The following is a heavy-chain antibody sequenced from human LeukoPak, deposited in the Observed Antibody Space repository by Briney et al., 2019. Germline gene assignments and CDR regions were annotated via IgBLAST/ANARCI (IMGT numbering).Heavy chain of an antibody. CDR2: INHSGST. CDR3: ARCWSGYYSV. J-gene: IGHJ4*02. CDR1: GGSFSGYY. Sequence: PSETLSLTCAVYGGSFSGYYWSWIRQPPGKGLEWIGEINHSGSTNYNPSLKSRVTISVDTSENQFSLKLSSVTAADTAVYYCARCWSGYYSVWGQGTLVTVSS. V-gene: IGHV4-34*01. D-gene: IGHD3-3*01.